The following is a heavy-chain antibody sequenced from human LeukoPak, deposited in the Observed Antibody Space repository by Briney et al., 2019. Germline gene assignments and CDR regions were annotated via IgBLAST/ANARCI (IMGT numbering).Heavy chain of an antibody. CDR2: FDPEDGET. D-gene: IGHD3-3*01. CDR3: ATVSGVVIQYYYYYGMDV. Sequence: GASVKVSCKVSGYTLTELSMHWVRQAPGKGLEWMGGFDPEDGETIYAQKFQGRVTMTEDTSTDTAYMELSSLRSEGTAVYYCATVSGVVIQYYYYYGMDVWGQGTTVTVSS. V-gene: IGHV1-24*01. CDR1: GYTLTELS. J-gene: IGHJ6*02.